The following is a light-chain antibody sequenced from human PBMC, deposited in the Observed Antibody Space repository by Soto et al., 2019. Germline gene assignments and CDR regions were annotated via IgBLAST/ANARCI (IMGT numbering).Light chain of an antibody. J-gene: IGLJ1*01. V-gene: IGLV2-14*01. Sequence: QSVLTQPASVSGSPGQSITISCTGTSGDVGVYKFVSWYQQHPGKAPKLIIYEVSNRPSGVSSRFSGSMSGNTAPLTISGLQAEDEADYYCGSYTGTIYVFGNGTKVTVL. CDR1: SGDVGVYKF. CDR2: EVS. CDR3: GSYTGTIYV.